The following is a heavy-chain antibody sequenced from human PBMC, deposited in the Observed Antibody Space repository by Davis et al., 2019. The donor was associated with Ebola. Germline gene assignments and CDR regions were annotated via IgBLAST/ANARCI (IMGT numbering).Heavy chain of an antibody. Sequence: PGGSLRLSCVASGFNFAIYTMHWVRQAPGKGLEWVSAISGSGGSTYYADSVKGRFTISRDNSKNTLYLQMNSLRAEDTAVYYCAKTQGGIDYWGQGTLVTVSS. V-gene: IGHV3-23*01. CDR1: GFNFAIYT. J-gene: IGHJ4*02. D-gene: IGHD1-26*01. CDR2: ISGSGGST. CDR3: AKTQGGIDY.